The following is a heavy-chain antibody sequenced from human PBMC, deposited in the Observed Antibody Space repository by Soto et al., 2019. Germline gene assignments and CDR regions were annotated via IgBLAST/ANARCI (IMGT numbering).Heavy chain of an antibody. V-gene: IGHV4-34*01. Sequence: LETLSLTCAVYGGSFSGYYWSWIRQPPGKGLEWIGEINHSGSTNYNPSLKSRVTIPVDTSKNQFSLKLSSVTAADTAVYYCATWATYASGTYYLLNWFDPWGQGTLVTVSS. CDR2: INHSGST. D-gene: IGHD3-10*01. J-gene: IGHJ5*02. CDR1: GGSFSGYY. CDR3: ATWATYASGTYYLLNWFDP.